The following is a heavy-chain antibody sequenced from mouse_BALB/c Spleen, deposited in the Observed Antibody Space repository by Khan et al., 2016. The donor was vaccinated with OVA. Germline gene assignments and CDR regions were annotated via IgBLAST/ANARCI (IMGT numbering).Heavy chain of an antibody. CDR3: ARSSISYAYFAV. Sequence: QIQLVQSGPELKKPGETVKISCKASGYTITNYGMNWVKQAPGKGLKWMGWINTNTGEPTYAEEFKGRFAFSLATSASTAYLQIKNLKNEDTATYFCARSSISYAYFAVWGAGTTVPVSS. CDR2: INTNTGEP. V-gene: IGHV9-3*02. CDR1: GYTITNYG. J-gene: IGHJ1*01. D-gene: IGHD2-1*01.